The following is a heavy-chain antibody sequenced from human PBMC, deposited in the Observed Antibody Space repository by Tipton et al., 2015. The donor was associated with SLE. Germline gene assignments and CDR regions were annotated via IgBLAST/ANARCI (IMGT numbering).Heavy chain of an antibody. CDR2: IYYSGST. D-gene: IGHD3-10*01. Sequence: TLSLTCTVSGGSISSYYWGWIRQPPGKGLEWIGYIYYSGSTNYNHSLKSRVTISVDTSKNQFSLKLSSVTAADTAVYYCADRESAGEYYGMDVWGQGTTVTVSS. CDR1: GGSISSYY. J-gene: IGHJ6*02. CDR3: ADRESAGEYYGMDV. V-gene: IGHV4-59*12.